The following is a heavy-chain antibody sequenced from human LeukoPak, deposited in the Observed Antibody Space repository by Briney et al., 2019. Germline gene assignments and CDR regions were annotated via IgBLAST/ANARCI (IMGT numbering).Heavy chain of an antibody. J-gene: IGHJ6*02. V-gene: IGHV1-18*01. Sequence: ASVKVSCKASGYTFTSYGISWVRQAPGQGLEWMGWISAYNGNTNYAQKLQGRVTMTTDTSTSTAYMELRSLRSDDTAVYYCAREMAYCGGDCYYYYGMDVWGQGTTVTVSS. CDR1: GYTFTSYG. CDR2: ISAYNGNT. D-gene: IGHD2-21*02. CDR3: AREMAYCGGDCYYYYGMDV.